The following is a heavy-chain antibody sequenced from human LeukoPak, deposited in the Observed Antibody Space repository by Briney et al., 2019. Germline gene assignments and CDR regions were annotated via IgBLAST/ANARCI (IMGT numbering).Heavy chain of an antibody. CDR3: ARDRVVPAAIPNYYYGMDV. J-gene: IGHJ6*02. CDR1: VYRFTSYA. Sequence: ASVKVSCKASVYRFTSYALNWVRQAPAQGLEWMGLINTGNPTYAQGFTGRFVFSVDTSVSTAYLQISSLKAEDTAVYYCARDRVVPAAIPNYYYGMDVWGQGTTVTVSS. CDR2: INTGNP. D-gene: IGHD2-2*02. V-gene: IGHV7-4-1*02.